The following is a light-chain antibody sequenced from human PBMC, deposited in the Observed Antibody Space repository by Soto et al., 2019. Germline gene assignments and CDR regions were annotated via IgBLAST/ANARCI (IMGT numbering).Light chain of an antibody. Sequence: EIVRTQSPATLSVSPGERAPLSFSASQSVSSNLAWYQQKPGQAPRLIIYGASTRATGIPARFSGSGSGTEYSLTISSLQSEDFAVYYCQQYNNWPPWTFGQGTKVDIK. J-gene: IGKJ1*01. CDR2: GAS. CDR3: QQYNNWPPWT. CDR1: QSVSSN. V-gene: IGKV3-15*01.